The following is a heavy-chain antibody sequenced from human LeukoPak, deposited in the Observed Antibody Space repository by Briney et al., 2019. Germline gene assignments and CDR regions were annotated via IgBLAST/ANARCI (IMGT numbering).Heavy chain of an antibody. J-gene: IGHJ4*02. CDR3: AKDPYSSGWLSKYYFDY. D-gene: IGHD6-19*01. Sequence: GGSLRLSRAASGFTFSSYGMHWVRQAPGKGLEWVAFIRYDGSNKYYADSVKGRFTISRDNSKNTLYLQMNSLRAEDTAVYYCAKDPYSSGWLSKYYFDYWGQGTLVTVSS. V-gene: IGHV3-30*02. CDR1: GFTFSSYG. CDR2: IRYDGSNK.